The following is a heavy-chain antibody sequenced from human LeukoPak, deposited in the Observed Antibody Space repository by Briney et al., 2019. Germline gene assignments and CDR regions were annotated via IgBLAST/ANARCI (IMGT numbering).Heavy chain of an antibody. CDR1: GFTFSSDW. Sequence: GGSLRLSCADSGFTFSSDWMHWGRQARGKGGVWVSRVICDGTTTTYAPSVKGPFPISRHNAQTTLYFQINSLRAEDTAVYYCASGFWSCYYTPMGVNYWGQGTLVTVSS. J-gene: IGHJ4*02. CDR2: VICDGTTT. D-gene: IGHD3-3*01. CDR3: ASGFWSCYYTPMGVNY. V-gene: IGHV3-74*01.